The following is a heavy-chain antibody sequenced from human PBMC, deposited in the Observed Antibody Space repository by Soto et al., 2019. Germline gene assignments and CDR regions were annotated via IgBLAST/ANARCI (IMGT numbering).Heavy chain of an antibody. CDR1: GDSVTSDSYY. CDR3: AREGGVLRLSNWLDP. CDR2: IYHDGST. D-gene: IGHD3-3*01. Sequence: PSETLSLTCTVSGDSVTSDSYYWSWIRQPPGKGLEWIGYIYHDGSTSYNPSLQSRVTMSITTPKNQFSLKLSSVTAADTAIYYCAREGGVLRLSNWLDPWGQGTLVTVSS. J-gene: IGHJ5*02. V-gene: IGHV4-61*01.